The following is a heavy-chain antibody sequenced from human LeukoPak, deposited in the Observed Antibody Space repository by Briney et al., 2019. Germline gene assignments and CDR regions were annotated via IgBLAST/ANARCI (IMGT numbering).Heavy chain of an antibody. J-gene: IGHJ4*02. D-gene: IGHD2-2*01. CDR3: ASRSSSDCSSASCRPFNY. CDR1: GFTLDDYA. Sequence: PGGSLRLSCAASGFTLDDYAIHWVRQAPGKGLEWVSGISWNSGSKDYADSVKGRFTISRDNAKKSLYLQMNSLRAEDTALYYCASRSSSDCSSASCRPFNYWGQGTLVTVSS. CDR2: ISWNSGSK. V-gene: IGHV3-9*01.